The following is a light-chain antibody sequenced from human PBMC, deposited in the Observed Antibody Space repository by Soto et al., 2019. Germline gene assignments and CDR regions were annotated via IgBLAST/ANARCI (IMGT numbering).Light chain of an antibody. CDR1: QSVSSY. J-gene: IGKJ4*01. CDR2: DAS. Sequence: EIVLTQSPATQSLSPGERATLSCRASQSVSSYLAWYQQKPGQAPRLLIYDASNRATGIPARFGGSGFGTDFTLTISSLEPEDLSVYYCQHRSNWPLTFGGRTKLEIK. V-gene: IGKV3-11*01. CDR3: QHRSNWPLT.